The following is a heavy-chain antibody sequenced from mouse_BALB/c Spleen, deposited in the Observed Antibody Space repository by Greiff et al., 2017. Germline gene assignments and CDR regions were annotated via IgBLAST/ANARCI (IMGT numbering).Heavy chain of an antibody. CDR1: GFNIKDTY. D-gene: IGHD2-4*01. J-gene: IGHJ3*01. Sequence: EVKLMESGAELVKPGASVKLSCTASGFNIKDTYMHWVKQRPEQGLEWIGRIDPANGNTKYDPKFQGKATITADTSSNTAYLQLSSLTSEDTAVYYCARAEDYESPWFAYWGQGTLVTVSA. V-gene: IGHV14-3*02. CDR3: ARAEDYESPWFAY. CDR2: IDPANGNT.